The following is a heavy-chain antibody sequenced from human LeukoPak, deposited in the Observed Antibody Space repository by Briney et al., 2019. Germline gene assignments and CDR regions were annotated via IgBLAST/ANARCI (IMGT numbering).Heavy chain of an antibody. CDR1: GFTVSSNY. CDR2: IYSGGST. Sequence: GGSLRLSCAASGFTVSSNYMSWVRQAPGKGLEWVSVIYSGGSTYYADSVKGRFTISRDNSKNTLYLQMNSLRAEDTAVYYCARGPSGYSYGPFDYWGQGTLVTVSS. J-gene: IGHJ4*02. CDR3: ARGPSGYSYGPFDY. D-gene: IGHD5-18*01. V-gene: IGHV3-66*02.